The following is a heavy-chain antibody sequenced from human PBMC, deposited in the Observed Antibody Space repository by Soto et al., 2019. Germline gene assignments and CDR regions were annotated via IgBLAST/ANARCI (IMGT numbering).Heavy chain of an antibody. CDR1: GFTFSSYS. J-gene: IGHJ6*03. Sequence: EVQLVESGGGLVQPGGSLRLSCAASGFTFSSYSMNWVRQAPGKGLEWVSYISSSSSTIYYADSVKGRFTISRDNAKNSLSLHMNSLRAEDTAVYYCVRDGGYCTNGVCYDYYYYYMDVWGKGTTVTVSS. V-gene: IGHV3-48*01. CDR3: VRDGGYCTNGVCYDYYYYYMDV. D-gene: IGHD2-8*01. CDR2: ISSSSSTI.